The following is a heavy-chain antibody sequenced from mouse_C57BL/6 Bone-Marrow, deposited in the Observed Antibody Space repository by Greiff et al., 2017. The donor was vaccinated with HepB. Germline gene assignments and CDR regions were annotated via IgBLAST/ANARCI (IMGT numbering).Heavy chain of an antibody. J-gene: IGHJ2*01. D-gene: IGHD3-2*02. CDR1: GFTFSDYG. CDR2: ISNLAYSI. Sequence: EVKLMESGGGLVQPGGSLKLSCAASGFTFSDYGMAWVRQAPRKGPEWVAFISNLAYSIYYADTVTGRFTISRENAKNTLYLEMSSLRSEDTAMYYCARQDSSGYDYWGQGTTLTVSS. CDR3: ARQDSSGYDY. V-gene: IGHV5-15*01.